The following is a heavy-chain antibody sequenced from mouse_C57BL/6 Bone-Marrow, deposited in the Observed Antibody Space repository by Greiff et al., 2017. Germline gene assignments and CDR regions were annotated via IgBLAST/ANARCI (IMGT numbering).Heavy chain of an antibody. Sequence: VKLMESGPELVKPGASVKLSCKASGYTFTSYDINWVKQRPGQGLEWIGWIYPRDGRTNYNEKFKGKATLTVDTSSSTAYMELHSLTSEDSAVYFCARLEFDGSSGDWYFDVGGTGHTVTVSS. V-gene: IGHV1-85*01. CDR1: GYTFTSYD. D-gene: IGHD1-1*01. CDR2: IYPRDGRT. CDR3: ARLEFDGSSGDWYFDV. J-gene: IGHJ1*03.